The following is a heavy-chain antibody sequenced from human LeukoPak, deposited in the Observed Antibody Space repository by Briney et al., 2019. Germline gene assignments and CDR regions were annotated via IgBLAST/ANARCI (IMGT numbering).Heavy chain of an antibody. CDR2: IYYSGST. D-gene: IGHD6-19*01. CDR1: GGSISTYY. CDR3: ARRYNSGWFYYFDY. Sequence: SETLSLTCTVSGGSISTYYWTWIRQPLGKGLEWIGYIYYSGSTNYNPSLKSRVTISADTSKNQFSLKLSSVTAADTAVYYCARRYNSGWFYYFDYWGQGTLVTVSS. V-gene: IGHV4-59*08. J-gene: IGHJ4*02.